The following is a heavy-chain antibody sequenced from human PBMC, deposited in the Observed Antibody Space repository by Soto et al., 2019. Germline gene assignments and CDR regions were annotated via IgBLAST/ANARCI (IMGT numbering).Heavy chain of an antibody. D-gene: IGHD1-1*01. J-gene: IGHJ3*02. Sequence: PGGSLRLSCAVSGFSLSTYVMSWVRQAPGKWLEWVSTVGRSGTTFYPDSVRGRFTISRDNSNNALFLQMNSLRADDTALYYCAKGILLEPPGTRAFDIWGQGXMVTV. CDR3: AKGILLEPPGTRAFDI. V-gene: IGHV3-23*01. CDR1: GFSLSTYV. CDR2: VGRSGTT.